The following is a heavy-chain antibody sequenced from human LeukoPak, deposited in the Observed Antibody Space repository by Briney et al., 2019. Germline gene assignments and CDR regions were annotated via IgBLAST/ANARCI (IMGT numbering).Heavy chain of an antibody. CDR3: ARVSSGWYLYYFDY. CDR1: GGSISSYY. D-gene: IGHD6-19*01. CDR2: IYYSGSA. J-gene: IGHJ4*02. Sequence: SETLSLTCTVSGGSISSYYWSWIRQPPGKGLEWIGYIYYSGSANYNPSLKSRVTISVDTSKNQFSLKLSSVTAADTAVYYCARVSSGWYLYYFDYWGQGTLVTVSS. V-gene: IGHV4-59*01.